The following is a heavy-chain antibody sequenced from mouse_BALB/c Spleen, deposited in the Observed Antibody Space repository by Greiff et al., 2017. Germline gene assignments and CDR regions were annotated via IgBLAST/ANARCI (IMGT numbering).Heavy chain of an antibody. D-gene: IGHD4-1*01. Sequence: QVQLKESGPGLVAPSQSLSITCTVSGFSLTGYGVNWVRQPPGKGLEWLGMIWGGGSTDYNSALKSRLSISKDNSKSQVFLKMNSLQTDDTAMYYCARNLGGTFYFDYWGQGTTLTVSS. CDR2: IWGGGST. CDR3: ARNLGGTFYFDY. J-gene: IGHJ2*01. CDR1: GFSLTGYG. V-gene: IGHV2-6-7*01.